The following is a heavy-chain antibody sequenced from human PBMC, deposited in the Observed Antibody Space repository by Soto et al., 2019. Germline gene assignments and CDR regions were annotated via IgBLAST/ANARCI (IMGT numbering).Heavy chain of an antibody. D-gene: IGHD6-19*01. Sequence: EVLLVESGGGLVKPGGSLRLSCAASGFTFSNAWMNWVRQAPGKGLEWVGRIKSKTDGGTTDDAAPVKGRFTISRDDSKNTLYVQMNSLKTEETAVYYCTKDQLSGWGFDYWGQGTLVTVSS. V-gene: IGHV3-15*07. CDR3: TKDQLSGWGFDY. CDR1: GFTFSNAW. J-gene: IGHJ4*02. CDR2: IKSKTDGGTT.